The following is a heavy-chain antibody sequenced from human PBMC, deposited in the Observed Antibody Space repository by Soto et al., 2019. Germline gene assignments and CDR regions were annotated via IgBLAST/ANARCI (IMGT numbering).Heavy chain of an antibody. J-gene: IGHJ4*02. Sequence: QVHLQESGPGLVKPSQTLSLSCTVSGASLSGGDYYWNWIRQYPGKGLEWIGYIHNSGITDYNPSLKSRVTMSVDKSKKQFSLRVSSVTAADTAVYYCARQNKWLSPFDDWGQGTLVTVSS. CDR1: GASLSGGDYY. CDR3: ARQNKWLSPFDD. V-gene: IGHV4-31*03. CDR2: IHNSGIT. D-gene: IGHD6-19*01.